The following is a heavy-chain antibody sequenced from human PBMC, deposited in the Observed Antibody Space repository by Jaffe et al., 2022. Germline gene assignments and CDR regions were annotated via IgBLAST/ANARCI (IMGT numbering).Heavy chain of an antibody. Sequence: EVQLVESGGGLVQPGGSLRLSCAASGFTFSSYSMNWVRQAPGKGLEWVSYISSSSSTIYYADSVKGRFTISRDNAKNSLYLQMNSLRAEDTAVYYCARDSLVAGVGYWGQGTLVTVSS. CDR1: GFTFSSYS. CDR3: ARDSLVAGVGY. V-gene: IGHV3-48*01. J-gene: IGHJ4*02. D-gene: IGHD6-19*01. CDR2: ISSSSSTI.